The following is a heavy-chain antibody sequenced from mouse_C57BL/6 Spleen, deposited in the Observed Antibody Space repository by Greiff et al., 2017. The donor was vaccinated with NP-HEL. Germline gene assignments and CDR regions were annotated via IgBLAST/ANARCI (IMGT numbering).Heavy chain of an antibody. CDR3: ARSSYGSSYGFGY. CDR2: IDPYSGGT. J-gene: IGHJ3*01. Sequence: QVQLQQPGAELVKPGASVKLSCKASGYTFTSYWMHWVKQRPGRGLEWIGRIDPYSGGTKYNEKFKSKATLTVDKPSSTAYMQLSSLTSEDSAVYYCARSSYGSSYGFGYWGQGTLVTVSA. V-gene: IGHV1-72*01. D-gene: IGHD1-1*01. CDR1: GYTFTSYW.